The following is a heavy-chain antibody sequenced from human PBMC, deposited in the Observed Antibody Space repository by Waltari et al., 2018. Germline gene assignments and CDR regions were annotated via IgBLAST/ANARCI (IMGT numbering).Heavy chain of an antibody. J-gene: IGHJ4*02. CDR3: ARRYYYGSGSYYGN. CDR1: GGSFSGYY. V-gene: IGHV4-34*01. CDR2: INHSGST. D-gene: IGHD3-10*01. Sequence: QVQLQQWGAGLLKPSETLSLTCAVYGGSFSGYYWSWIRQPPGKGLERIGEINHSGSTNYNPSLKSRVTISVDTSKNQFSLKLSSVTAADTAVYYCARRYYYGSGSYYGNWGQGTLVTVSS.